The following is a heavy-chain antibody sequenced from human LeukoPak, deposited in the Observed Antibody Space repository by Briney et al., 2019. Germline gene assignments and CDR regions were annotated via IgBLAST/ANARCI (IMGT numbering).Heavy chain of an antibody. J-gene: IGHJ6*02. CDR2: ISYDGSNK. CDR1: GFTFSSYG. Sequence: PGRSLRLSCAASGFTFSSYGMHWVRQAPGKGLEWVAVISYDGSNKYYANSVKGRFTISRDNAKNSLYLQMNSLRAEDTALYHCARNNGMDVWGQGTTVIVSS. V-gene: IGHV3-30*03. CDR3: ARNNGMDV.